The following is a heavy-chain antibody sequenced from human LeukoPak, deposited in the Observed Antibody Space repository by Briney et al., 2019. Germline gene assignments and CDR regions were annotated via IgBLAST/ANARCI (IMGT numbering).Heavy chain of an antibody. CDR2: ISYDGSNK. J-gene: IGHJ6*03. CDR3: ARGTLWFGELLSGYYMDV. Sequence: GRSLRLSCAASGFTFSSYGMHWVRQAPGKGLEWVAVISYDGSNKYYADSVKGRFTISKDNSKNTLYLQMNSLRAEDTAVYYCARGTLWFGELLSGYYMDVWGKGTTVTVSS. V-gene: IGHV3-30*03. CDR1: GFTFSSYG. D-gene: IGHD3-10*01.